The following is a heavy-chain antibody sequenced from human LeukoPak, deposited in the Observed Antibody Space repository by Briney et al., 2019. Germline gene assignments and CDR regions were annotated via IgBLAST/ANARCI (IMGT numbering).Heavy chain of an antibody. CDR1: GFTFSSYG. CDR2: ISGSGGST. V-gene: IGHV3-23*01. J-gene: IGHJ4*02. Sequence: GGTLRLSCAASGFTFSSYGMSWVRQAPGKGLEWVSTISGSGGSTYYADSVKGRFTISRDNSKNTLYLQMNSLRAEDTAVYYCAKDSYCGGDCPSDYWGQETLVTVSS. D-gene: IGHD2-21*02. CDR3: AKDSYCGGDCPSDY.